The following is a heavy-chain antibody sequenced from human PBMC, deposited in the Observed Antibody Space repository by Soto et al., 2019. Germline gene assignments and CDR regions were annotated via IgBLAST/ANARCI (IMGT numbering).Heavy chain of an antibody. CDR1: GGSFSGYC. CDR3: ARGKDYGMDV. CDR2: INHSGST. Sequence: PSETLSLTCAVYGGSFSGYCWSWIRQPPGKGLEWIGEINHSGSTNYNPSLKSRVTISVDTSKNQFSLKLSSVTAADTAVYYCARGKDYGMDVWGQGTTVTVSS. V-gene: IGHV4-34*01. J-gene: IGHJ6*02.